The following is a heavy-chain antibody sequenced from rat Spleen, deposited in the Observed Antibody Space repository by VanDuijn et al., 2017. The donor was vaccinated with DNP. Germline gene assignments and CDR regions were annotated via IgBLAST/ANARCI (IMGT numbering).Heavy chain of an antibody. CDR3: AKAGGYSPWYFDY. CDR2: ITPSGGNT. V-gene: IGHV5-25*01. CDR1: GFTFSNYY. D-gene: IGHD1-11*01. J-gene: IGHJ2*01. Sequence: EVQLVESGGDLVQPGRSLKLSCAASGFTFSNYYMAWVRQVPGKGLEWVASITPSGGNTYFPDSVKGRFTISRDNTKSTLYLQMDSLRSEDTATYYCAKAGGYSPWYFDYWGQGVMVTVSS.